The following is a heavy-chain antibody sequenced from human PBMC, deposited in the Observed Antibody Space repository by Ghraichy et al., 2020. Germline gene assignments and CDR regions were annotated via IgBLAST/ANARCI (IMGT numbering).Heavy chain of an antibody. D-gene: IGHD3-3*01. CDR3: ARDLSVYPLRFLSTKYYYYYGMDV. CDR1: GGSFSGYY. Sequence: GSLRLSCAVYGGSFSGYYWSWIRQPPGKGLEWIGEINHSGSTNYNPSLKSRVTISVDTSKNQFSLKLSSVTAADTAVYYCARDLSVYPLRFLSTKYYYYYGMDVWGQGTTVTVSS. CDR2: INHSGST. V-gene: IGHV4-34*01. J-gene: IGHJ6*02.